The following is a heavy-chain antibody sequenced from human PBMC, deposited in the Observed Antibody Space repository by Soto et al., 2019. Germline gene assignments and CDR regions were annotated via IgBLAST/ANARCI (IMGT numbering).Heavy chain of an antibody. CDR1: GASISSDNW. CDR3: ASNGVCSLGS. V-gene: IGHV4-4*02. Sequence: QVQLQESGPGLVKPSGTLSLTCAVSGASISSDNWWNWVRQPPGQGLEWIGEVYRSGSTNYDPSLKSRVTISIAMSKSQCSLTLTSVTAADTAMYYCASNGVCSLGSWGQGTLVTVSS. J-gene: IGHJ5*02. D-gene: IGHD4-17*01. CDR2: VYRSGST.